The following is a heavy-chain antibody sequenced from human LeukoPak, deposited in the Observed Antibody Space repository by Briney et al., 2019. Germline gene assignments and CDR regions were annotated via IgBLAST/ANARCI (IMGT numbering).Heavy chain of an antibody. D-gene: IGHD2-15*01. CDR1: GFPFSTFW. CDR3: ARRDIVVVVSASDY. V-gene: IGHV3-23*01. J-gene: IGHJ4*02. Sequence: GGSLRLSCAVSGFPFSTFWMSWVRQAPGKGLEWVSGITASGDRTFYGDSVRGRFTMSRDNSKNTVYLQMNSLRVDDTAVYYCARRDIVVVVSASDYWGQGTLVTVSS. CDR2: ITASGDRT.